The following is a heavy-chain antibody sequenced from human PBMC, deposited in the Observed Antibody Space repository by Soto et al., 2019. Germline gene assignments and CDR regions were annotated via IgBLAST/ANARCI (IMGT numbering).Heavy chain of an antibody. J-gene: IGHJ5*02. V-gene: IGHV3-30-3*01. CDR2: ISYDGSKT. CDR1: GFNFITYA. D-gene: IGHD3-3*01. CDR3: AGDPSRRIDDVKFWLDNRFDP. Sequence: QVQLVESGGGVVQPGRSLRLSCVVSGFNFITYAFHWVRQTPDKGQEWLAVISYDGSKTFYADSVKGRFIISRDNSKNTLYLRVDSLRTEDTAIYYCAGDPSRRIDDVKFWLDNRFDPWGQGTLVTVSS.